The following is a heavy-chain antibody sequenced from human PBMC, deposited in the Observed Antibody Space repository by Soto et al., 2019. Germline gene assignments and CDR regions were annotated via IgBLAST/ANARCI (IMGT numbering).Heavy chain of an antibody. CDR3: ARASNQTVATKDYFDY. CDR1: GFTFSSYA. J-gene: IGHJ4*02. CDR2: ISSNGGST. V-gene: IGHV3-64*01. D-gene: IGHD5-12*01. Sequence: GGSLRLSCAASGFTFSSYAMHWVRQAPGKGLEYVSAISSNGGSTYYANSVKGRFTISRDNSKNTLYLQMGSLRAEDMAVYYCARASNQTVATKDYFDYWGQGTLVTVSS.